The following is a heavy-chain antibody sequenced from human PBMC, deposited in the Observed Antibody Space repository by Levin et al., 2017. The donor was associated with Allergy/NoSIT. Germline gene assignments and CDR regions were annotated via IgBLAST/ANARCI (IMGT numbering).Heavy chain of an antibody. CDR3: TRDIAARHWFDP. CDR2: LRSIRHGGTS. CDR1: GFTCGDYA. D-gene: IGHD6-6*01. Sequence: KPGGSLRLSCTASGFTCGDYAMSWFRQAPGKGLEWVAFLRSIRHGGTSEYAASVKGRFIISRDDSKSIAYLQMNSLKIEDTAMYYCTRDIAARHWFDPWGQGTQVTVSS. J-gene: IGHJ5*02. V-gene: IGHV3-49*05.